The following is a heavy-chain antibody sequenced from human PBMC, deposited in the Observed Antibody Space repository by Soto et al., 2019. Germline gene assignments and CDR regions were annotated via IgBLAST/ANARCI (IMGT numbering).Heavy chain of an antibody. CDR3: TRSEGLIAAAGSDYYYYMDV. D-gene: IGHD6-13*01. Sequence: EVQLVESGGGLVQPGGSLKLSCAASGFTFSGSAMHWVRQASGKGLEWVGRIRSKANSYATAYAASVKGRFTISRDDSKNTAYLQMNSLKTEDTAVYYCTRSEGLIAAAGSDYYYYMDVWGKGTTVTVSS. J-gene: IGHJ6*03. CDR1: GFTFSGSA. CDR2: IRSKANSYAT. V-gene: IGHV3-73*01.